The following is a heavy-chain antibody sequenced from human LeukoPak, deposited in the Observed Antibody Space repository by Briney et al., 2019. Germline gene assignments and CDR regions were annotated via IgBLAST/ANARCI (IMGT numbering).Heavy chain of an antibody. CDR3: AAADSSGCDY. J-gene: IGHJ4*02. CDR2: IYYSGNT. Sequence: SETLSLTCTVSGASISGSDYYWTWIRQPPGKGLEWIASIYYSGNTLYNPSLKSRVTISVDTSKNQFSLKLSSVTAADTAVYYCAAADSSGCDYWGQGTLVTVSS. D-gene: IGHD3-22*01. CDR1: GASISGSDYY. V-gene: IGHV4-39*07.